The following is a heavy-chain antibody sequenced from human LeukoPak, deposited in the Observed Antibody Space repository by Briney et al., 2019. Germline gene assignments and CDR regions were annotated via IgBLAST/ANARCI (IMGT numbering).Heavy chain of an antibody. D-gene: IGHD6-19*01. Sequence: GASVKVPCKASGYTFTGYYMHWVRQAPGQGLEWMGWINPNSGGTNYAQKFQGRVTMTRDTSISTAYMELSRLRSDDTAVYYCARSGYSSGWYRYYFDYWGQGTLVTVSS. CDR1: GYTFTGYY. J-gene: IGHJ4*02. CDR2: INPNSGGT. CDR3: ARSGYSSGWYRYYFDY. V-gene: IGHV1-2*02.